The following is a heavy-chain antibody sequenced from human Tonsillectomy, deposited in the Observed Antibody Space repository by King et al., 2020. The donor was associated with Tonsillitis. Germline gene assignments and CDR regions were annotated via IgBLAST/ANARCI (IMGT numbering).Heavy chain of an antibody. CDR2: ISGSGGGT. V-gene: IGHV3-23*04. CDR1: GFTFCTYA. Sequence: VQLVESGGGLVQPGGSLRLSCAASGFTFCTYAMTCVRQAPGKGVGWVSAISGSGGGTYYADSVKGRFTISRDNSKNTLYLQMNSLRAEDTAVYYCAKVGFTMIVMAPPDYWGQGTLVTVSS. D-gene: IGHD3-22*01. J-gene: IGHJ4*02. CDR3: AKVGFTMIVMAPPDY.